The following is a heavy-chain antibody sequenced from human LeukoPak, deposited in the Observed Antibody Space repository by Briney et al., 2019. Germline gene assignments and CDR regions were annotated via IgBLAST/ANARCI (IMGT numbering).Heavy chain of an antibody. CDR3: TIVYYYSTNY. CDR2: INGDGSST. D-gene: IGHD3-22*01. V-gene: IGHV3-74*01. Sequence: GGSLRLSCAASGFTFSNYWMHWVRQAPGKGLVWVSRINGDGSSTSYADSVKGRFTISRDNAKNTLYLQMNSLRAEDTAVYYCTIVYYYSTNYWGQGTLVTVSS. CDR1: GFTFSNYW. J-gene: IGHJ4*02.